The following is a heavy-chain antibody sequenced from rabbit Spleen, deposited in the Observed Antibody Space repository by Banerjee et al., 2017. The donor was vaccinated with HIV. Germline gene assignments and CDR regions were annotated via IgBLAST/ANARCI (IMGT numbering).Heavy chain of an antibody. V-gene: IGHV1S45*01. CDR1: GFSLRSSYW. D-gene: IGHD7-1*01. CDR2: IAGSSSGFT. J-gene: IGHJ6*01. Sequence: EESGGDLVKPEGSLTLTCTASGFSLRSSYWICWVRQAPGKGLEWISCIAGSSSGFTYSATWAKGRFTISKASSTTVTLQMTTLTAVDTATYFCARDTGTSFSSYGMDLWGPGTLVTVS. CDR3: ARDTGTSFSSYGMDL.